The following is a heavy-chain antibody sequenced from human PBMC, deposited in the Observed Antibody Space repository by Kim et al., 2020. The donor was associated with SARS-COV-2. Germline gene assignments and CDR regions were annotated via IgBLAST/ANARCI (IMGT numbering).Heavy chain of an antibody. CDR2: INSDGSSI. CDR3: ASKAASGTGTLDP. D-gene: IGHD1-1*01. Sequence: GGSLRLSCAASGFTFSSKWMHWVRQVPGKGPVWVSRINSDGSSITYADSVKGRFTISRDNAKNTLYLQMNNLRAEDTAVYYCASKAASGTGTLDPWGQG. CDR1: GFTFSSKW. V-gene: IGHV3-74*03. J-gene: IGHJ5*02.